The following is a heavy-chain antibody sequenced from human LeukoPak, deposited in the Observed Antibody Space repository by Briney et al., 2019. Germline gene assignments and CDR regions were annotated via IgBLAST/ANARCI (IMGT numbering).Heavy chain of an antibody. J-gene: IGHJ4*02. V-gene: IGHV1-2*02. CDR3: ASLMNGDYEWFQPP. CDR1: GYTFTGYY. Sequence: ASVKVSCKAPGYTFTGYYLHWVRQAPGQGLEWMGWIHPGSGGTNYAQKFQGRVTMTRDTSISTAYMELSRLGSDDTAVYYCASLMNGDYEWFQPPWGQGTLVTVSS. D-gene: IGHD4-17*01. CDR2: IHPGSGGT.